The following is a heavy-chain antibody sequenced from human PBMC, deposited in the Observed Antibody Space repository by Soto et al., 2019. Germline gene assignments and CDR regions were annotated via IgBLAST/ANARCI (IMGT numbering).Heavy chain of an antibody. Sequence: GGSLRLSCAASGFTFSSYGMHWVRQAPGKGLEWVAVISYDGSNKYYADSVKGRFTISRDNSKNTLYLQMNSLRAEDTAVYYCARDLTHRVSGCYFDYWGQGTLVTVSS. J-gene: IGHJ4*02. D-gene: IGHD6-13*01. CDR1: GFTFSSYG. CDR3: ARDLTHRVSGCYFDY. CDR2: ISYDGSNK. V-gene: IGHV3-30*03.